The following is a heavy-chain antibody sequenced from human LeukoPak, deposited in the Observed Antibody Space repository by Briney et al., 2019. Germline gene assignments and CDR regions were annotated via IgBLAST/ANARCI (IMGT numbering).Heavy chain of an antibody. CDR1: GYTFTSYD. Sequence: ASVKVSCKASGYTFTSYDINWVRQATGQGLEWMGWMNPNSGNTGYAQTFQGRVTITRNTSLSTAYMELSSLRSEDTAVYYCARGFIWFRELLGYWGQGTLVTVSS. CDR3: ARGFIWFRELLGY. V-gene: IGHV1-8*03. D-gene: IGHD3-10*01. CDR2: MNPNSGNT. J-gene: IGHJ4*02.